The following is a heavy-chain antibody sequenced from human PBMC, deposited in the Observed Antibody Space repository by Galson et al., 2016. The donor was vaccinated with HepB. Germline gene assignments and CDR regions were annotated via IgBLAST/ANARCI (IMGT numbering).Heavy chain of an antibody. V-gene: IGHV3-23*01. J-gene: IGHJ5*02. CDR2: ISANVGST. CDR1: GFDVSSCS. CDR3: ARARQTCTGDCYYNWFDP. D-gene: IGHD2-21*02. Sequence: SLRLSCAASGFDVSSCSMYWVRQAPGKGLEWVSVISANVGSTNYADSVEGRFTISRDSSNNTLSLQMNSLRVEDTAIYYCARARQTCTGDCYYNWFDPWGQGTLVTVSS.